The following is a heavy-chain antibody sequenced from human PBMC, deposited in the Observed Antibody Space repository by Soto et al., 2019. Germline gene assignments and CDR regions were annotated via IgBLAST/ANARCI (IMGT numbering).Heavy chain of an antibody. CDR1: GGTFSSYA. V-gene: IGHV1-69*13. D-gene: IGHD2-2*01. CDR3: ARGYDIVVVPAAMPDYYYYYGMDV. J-gene: IGHJ6*02. CDR2: IIPIFGTA. Sequence: SVKVSCKASGGTFSSYAISWVRQAPGQGLEWMGGIIPIFGTANYAQKFQGRVTITADESTSTAYMELSSLRSEDTAVYYCARGYDIVVVPAAMPDYYYYYGMDVWGQGTTVTVSS.